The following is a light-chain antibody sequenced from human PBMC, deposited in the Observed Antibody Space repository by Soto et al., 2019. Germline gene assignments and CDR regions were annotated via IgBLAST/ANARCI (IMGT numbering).Light chain of an antibody. Sequence: QLVLTQSPSASASLGASVKLTCTLSSGYSTYGIAWHQQQPEKGPRFLMKLNSDGSHNKGDGIPDRFSGSSSGAERYLTISSLPLEDEADYYCQTWGTGIWVFGGGTKLTVL. V-gene: IGLV4-69*01. CDR3: QTWGTGIWV. CDR1: SGYSTYG. CDR2: LNSDGSH. J-gene: IGLJ3*02.